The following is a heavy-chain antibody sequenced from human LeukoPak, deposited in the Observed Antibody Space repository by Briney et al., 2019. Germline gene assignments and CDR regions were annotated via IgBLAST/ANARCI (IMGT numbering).Heavy chain of an antibody. CDR3: AGINQGATHDALDL. Sequence: SSVKVSCKASGHTINTYDINWVRPAIGQGLEWVGWMHTNSGRTGYAEKFLGRVTISRNSSIGTVYIELTNLRSEDTAVYYCAGINQGATHDALDLWGQGTLITVSS. CDR2: MHTNSGRT. J-gene: IGHJ3*01. D-gene: IGHD1-14*01. V-gene: IGHV1-8*03. CDR1: GHTINTYD.